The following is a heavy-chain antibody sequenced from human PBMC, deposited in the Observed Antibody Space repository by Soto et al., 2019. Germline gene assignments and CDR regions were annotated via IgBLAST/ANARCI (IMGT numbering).Heavy chain of an antibody. CDR3: AKPVLRFLEWLLRDYYYYYMDV. J-gene: IGHJ6*03. V-gene: IGHV3-23*01. CDR1: GFTFSSYA. CDR2: ISGSGGST. Sequence: GGSLRLSCAASGFTFSSYAMSWVRQAPGKGLEWVSAISGSGGSTYYADSVKGRFTISRDNSKNTLYLQMNSLRAEDTAVYYCAKPVLRFLEWLLRDYYYYYMDVWGKGTTVTVSS. D-gene: IGHD3-3*01.